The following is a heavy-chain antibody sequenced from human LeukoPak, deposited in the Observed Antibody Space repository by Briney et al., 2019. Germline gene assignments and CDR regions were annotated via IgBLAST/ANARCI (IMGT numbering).Heavy chain of an antibody. Sequence: GGSLRLSCAASGFTFSSYAVHWVRQAPGKGLEWVAVISYDGSNKYYADSVKGRFTISRDNSKNTLYLQMNSLRAEDTAVYYCARGRPYSSSWYAYYYYGMDVWGQGTTVTASS. J-gene: IGHJ6*02. CDR2: ISYDGSNK. CDR1: GFTFSSYA. CDR3: ARGRPYSSSWYAYYYYGMDV. D-gene: IGHD6-13*01. V-gene: IGHV3-30-3*01.